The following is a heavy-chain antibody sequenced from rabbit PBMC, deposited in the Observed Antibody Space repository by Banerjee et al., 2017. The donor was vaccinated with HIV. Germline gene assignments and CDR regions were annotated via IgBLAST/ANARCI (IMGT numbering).Heavy chain of an antibody. D-gene: IGHD6-1*01. J-gene: IGHJ4*01. CDR2: IYAGKGSS. CDR3: ARDQLPYGYVGYGGEFAL. Sequence: QEQLKETGGGLVQPGGSLTLSCKASGFDFSSYYMNWVRQAPGKGLEWIGRIYAGKGSSDYANWVNGRFTISRSTSLNTVTLQMTSLTAADTATYFCARDQLPYGYVGYGGEFALWGQGTLVTVS. V-gene: IGHV1S47*01. CDR1: GFDFSSYY.